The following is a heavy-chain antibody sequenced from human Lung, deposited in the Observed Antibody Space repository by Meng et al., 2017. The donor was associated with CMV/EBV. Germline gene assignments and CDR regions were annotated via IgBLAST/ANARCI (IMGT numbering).Heavy chain of an antibody. CDR2: IYRSGTT. J-gene: IGHJ6*02. CDR1: IDSHRSDY. Sequence: GSLRLXCTVSIDSHRSDYWSWVRLPPGKGLEWIAYIYRSGTTNYNPSLKSRVSISLDRSNNRLSLELESVTAADTAIYYCARATTLVRGYVVPYYYVMDAWGQGTXVTVSS. V-gene: IGHV4-59*01. D-gene: IGHD3-10*01. CDR3: ARATTLVRGYVVPYYYVMDA.